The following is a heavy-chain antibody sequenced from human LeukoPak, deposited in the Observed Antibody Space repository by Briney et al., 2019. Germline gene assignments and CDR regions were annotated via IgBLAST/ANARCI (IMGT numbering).Heavy chain of an antibody. CDR1: GGSISSYY. D-gene: IGHD3-10*01. V-gene: IGHV4-4*07. J-gene: IGHJ6*03. CDR3: ARDSPHGSGSYYNPYYYMDV. CDR2: IYTSGST. Sequence: SETLSLTCTVSGGSISSYYWSWIRQPAGKGLEWIGRIYTSGSTNYNPSLKSRVTMSVDTSKNQFSLKLSSVTAADTAVYYCARDSPHGSGSYYNPYYYMDVWGKGTTITISS.